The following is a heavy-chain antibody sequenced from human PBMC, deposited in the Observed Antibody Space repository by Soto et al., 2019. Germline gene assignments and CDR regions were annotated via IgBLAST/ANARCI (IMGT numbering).Heavy chain of an antibody. CDR3: ARASEGRYSYANFDY. D-gene: IGHD5-18*01. Sequence: GSLRLSCAASGFTFSSYAMSWVRQAPGKGLEWVSAISGRGDSTYYADSVKGRFTISRDNSRNTLYLQMNSLRAEDPAVYYCARASEGRYSYANFDYWGQGTLVTVSS. CDR1: GFTFSSYA. V-gene: IGHV3-23*01. J-gene: IGHJ4*02. CDR2: ISGRGDST.